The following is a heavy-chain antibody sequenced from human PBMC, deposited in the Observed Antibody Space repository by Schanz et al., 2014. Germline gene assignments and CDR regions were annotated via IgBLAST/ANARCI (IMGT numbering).Heavy chain of an antibody. D-gene: IGHD2-2*01. CDR1: GGFISSINW. Sequence: QVQLQESGPGLVKPSGTLSLTCAVSGGFISSINWWSWVRQSPGTGLEWIGEINNSGSTNYNPSLKSRVPIPLDKSKSEFSLTLTAVTAADTAVYYCARDERDLPRSLFVFWGQGTLVTVSS. V-gene: IGHV4-4*02. CDR2: INNSGST. J-gene: IGHJ4*02. CDR3: ARDERDLPRSLFVF.